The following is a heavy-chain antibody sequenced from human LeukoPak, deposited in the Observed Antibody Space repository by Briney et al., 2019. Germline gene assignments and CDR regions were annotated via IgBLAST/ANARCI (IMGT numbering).Heavy chain of an antibody. D-gene: IGHD3-10*01. V-gene: IGHV1-69*06. Sequence: GAPVKVSCKASGYTFTSYDINWVRQATGQGLEWMGGIIPIFGTANYAQKFQGRVTITADKSTSTAYMELSSLRSEDTAVYYCASSGGASITSAFDIWGRGTMVTVSS. CDR2: IIPIFGTA. J-gene: IGHJ3*02. CDR1: GYTFTSYD. CDR3: ASSGGASITSAFDI.